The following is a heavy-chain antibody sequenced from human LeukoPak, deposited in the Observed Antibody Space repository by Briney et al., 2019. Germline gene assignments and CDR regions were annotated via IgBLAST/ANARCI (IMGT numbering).Heavy chain of an antibody. D-gene: IGHD2-21*02. J-gene: IGHJ6*03. V-gene: IGHV1-18*01. Sequence: ASVKVSCKASGYSFTNYGITWVRQAPGRGLEWMGCISGHNGDTKYAQKLQGRVTMTADTSTSTAYMELRSLRSDDTAVYYCARDSSGVTSYYYYYMDVWGKGTTVTVSS. CDR2: ISGHNGDT. CDR1: GYSFTNYG. CDR3: ARDSSGVTSYYYYYMDV.